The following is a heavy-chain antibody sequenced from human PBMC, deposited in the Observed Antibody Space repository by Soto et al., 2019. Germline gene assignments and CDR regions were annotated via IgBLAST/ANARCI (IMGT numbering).Heavy chain of an antibody. D-gene: IGHD2-15*01. CDR3: ASWLLREHAFDV. CDR2: LYNTDGT. CDR1: GFTFSGKKY. Sequence: PGGSLRLSCAASGFTFSGKKYLTWVRQAPGKGPEWVSALYNTDGTYYADSVKGRFSTSKDHSKNTFYLQLNSLRPDDTAVYYCASWLLREHAFDVWGLGTMVTVSS. V-gene: IGHV3-53*01. J-gene: IGHJ3*01.